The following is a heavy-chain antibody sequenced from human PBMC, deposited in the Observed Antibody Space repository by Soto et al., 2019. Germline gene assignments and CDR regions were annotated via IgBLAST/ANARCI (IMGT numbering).Heavy chain of an antibody. CDR1: GYTFTTYA. V-gene: IGHV1-3*01. CDR3: ARTMAVASTQYNWFDP. D-gene: IGHD6-19*01. Sequence: GASVKVSCKASGYTFTTYAMHWVRQAPGQGLEWMGWLNADNGNTKYSQKFQGRVIITRNTSASTTYMELSSLRSEDTAVYYCARTMAVASTQYNWFDPWGQGTLVTVSS. J-gene: IGHJ5*02. CDR2: LNADNGNT.